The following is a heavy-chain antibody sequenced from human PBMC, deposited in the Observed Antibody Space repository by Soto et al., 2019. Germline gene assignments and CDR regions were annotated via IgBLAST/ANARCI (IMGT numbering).Heavy chain of an antibody. Sequence: TSETLSLTCAVYGGSFSGYYWSWIRQPPGKGLEWIGEINHSGSTNYNPSLKSRVAISVDTSKNQFSLKLSSVTAADTAVYYCARDSCYDSIDAFDIWGQGTMVTVSS. V-gene: IGHV4-34*01. J-gene: IGHJ3*02. CDR2: INHSGST. CDR3: ARDSCYDSIDAFDI. D-gene: IGHD5-12*01. CDR1: GGSFSGYY.